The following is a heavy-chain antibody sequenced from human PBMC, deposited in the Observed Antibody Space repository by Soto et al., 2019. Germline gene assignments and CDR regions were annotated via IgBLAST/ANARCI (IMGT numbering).Heavy chain of an antibody. D-gene: IGHD6-19*01. CDR1: GFTFSSYA. J-gene: IGHJ5*02. V-gene: IGHV3-30-3*01. Sequence: QVQLVESGGGVVQPGRSLRLSCAASGFTFSSYAMHWVRQAPGKGLEWVAVISYDGSNKYYADSVKGRFTISRDNSKNTLYLQMNSLRAEDTAVYYCARDFFEQWLSPSPTEFDPWGQGTLVTVSS. CDR2: ISYDGSNK. CDR3: ARDFFEQWLSPSPTEFDP.